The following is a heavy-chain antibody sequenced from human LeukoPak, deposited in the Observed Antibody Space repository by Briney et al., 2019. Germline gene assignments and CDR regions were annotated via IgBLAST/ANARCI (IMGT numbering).Heavy chain of an antibody. Sequence: SHTLPLTCAISGDSVSSNSAACNWITQSPSRGLEWQGRTYYRSKWYNDYAVSVKGRIAINPDTSKNQFSLQLISVTPEDTAVYYCARAKGRSPLFDYWGQGTLVTVSS. V-gene: IGHV6-1*01. CDR1: GDSVSSNSAA. D-gene: IGHD6-13*01. J-gene: IGHJ4*02. CDR2: TYYRSKWYN. CDR3: ARAKGRSPLFDY.